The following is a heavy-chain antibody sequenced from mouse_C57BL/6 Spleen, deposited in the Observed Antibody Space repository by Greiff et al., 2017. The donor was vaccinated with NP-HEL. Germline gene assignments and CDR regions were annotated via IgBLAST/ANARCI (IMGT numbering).Heavy chain of an antibody. CDR1: GFTFSDYG. J-gene: IGHJ3*01. CDR3: ARYPDFFFAY. V-gene: IGHV5-17*01. CDR2: ISSGSSTI. Sequence: DVKLVESGGGLVKPGGSLKLSCAASGFTFSDYGMHWVRQAPEKGLEWVAYISSGSSTIYYADTVKGRFTISRDNAKNTLFLQMTSLRSEDTAMYYCARYPDFFFAYWGQGTLVTVSA.